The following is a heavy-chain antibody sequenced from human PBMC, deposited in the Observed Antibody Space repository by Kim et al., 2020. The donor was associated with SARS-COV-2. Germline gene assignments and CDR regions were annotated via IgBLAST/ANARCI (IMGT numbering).Heavy chain of an antibody. Sequence: SETLSLTCTVSGGSISSGGYYWSWIRQHPGKGLEWFGYIYYSGSTYYNPSLKSRVTITVDTSTNHFSLKLSSVTAADTAVYYGARDEGPRYRTGMDVWAQGTTVTVSS. CDR1: GGSISSGGYY. J-gene: IGHJ6*02. D-gene: IGHD5-12*01. CDR3: ARDEGPRYRTGMDV. CDR2: IYYSGST. V-gene: IGHV4-31*03.